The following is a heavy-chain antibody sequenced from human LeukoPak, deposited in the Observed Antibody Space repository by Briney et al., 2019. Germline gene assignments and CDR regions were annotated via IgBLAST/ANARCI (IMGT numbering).Heavy chain of an antibody. J-gene: IGHJ4*02. CDR3: ARGGTIFGVLTH. CDR1: GGSISGTDYY. Sequence: SETLSLTCTVSGGSISGTDYYWDWIRQPPGKGLEWVATVYYTGSTYYNPSLKSRVTMSVDTSKNQISLRLSSVTAADTAVYYCARGGTIFGVLTHWGQGTLATVSS. D-gene: IGHD3-3*01. CDR2: VYYTGST. V-gene: IGHV4-39*07.